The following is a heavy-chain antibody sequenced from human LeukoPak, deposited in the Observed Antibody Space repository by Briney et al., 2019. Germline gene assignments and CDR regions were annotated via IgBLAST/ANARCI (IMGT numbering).Heavy chain of an antibody. D-gene: IGHD2-2*01. J-gene: IGHJ6*02. CDR2: ISWNSGSI. Sequence: GGSLRLSCAASGFTFDDYAMHWVRQAPGKGLEGVSGISWNSGSIGYADSVKGRFTISRDNAKNSLYLQMNSLRAEDTALYYCAKEALGQRYQLLASYYYGMDVWGQGTTVTVSS. V-gene: IGHV3-9*01. CDR3: AKEALGQRYQLLASYYYGMDV. CDR1: GFTFDDYA.